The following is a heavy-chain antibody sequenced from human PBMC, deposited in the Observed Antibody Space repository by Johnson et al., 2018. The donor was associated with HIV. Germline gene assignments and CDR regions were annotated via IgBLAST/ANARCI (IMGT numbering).Heavy chain of an antibody. CDR1: AFTFSSYA. V-gene: IGHV3-30*03. D-gene: IGHD3-22*01. CDR3: ARDPVSHYYDSSGSLDDAFDI. J-gene: IGHJ3*02. Sequence: QVQLVESGGGLVQPGGSLRLSCAASAFTFSSYAIHWVRQAPGKGLEWVAFISSDGSNIYYADSVRGRFTISRDNSNNTLYLQMNSLRPEDTAVYNCARDPVSHYYDSSGSLDDAFDIWGQGTMVTVSS. CDR2: ISSDGSNI.